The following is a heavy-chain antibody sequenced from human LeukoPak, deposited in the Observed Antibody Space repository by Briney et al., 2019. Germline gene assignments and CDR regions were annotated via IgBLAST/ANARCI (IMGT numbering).Heavy chain of an antibody. V-gene: IGHV3-66*01. CDR1: GFSVRNNY. CDR3: ASDSYSPDYFQH. CDR2: IYSGGST. Sequence: PRGSLRLSCAASGFSVRNNYMSWVPQAPGKGLEWVSVIYSGGSTFYADSVKGRFTISRDNSKNTLYLQMNSLRAEDTAVYDCASDSYSPDYFQHWGQGTLVTVSS. J-gene: IGHJ1*01. D-gene: IGHD2-15*01.